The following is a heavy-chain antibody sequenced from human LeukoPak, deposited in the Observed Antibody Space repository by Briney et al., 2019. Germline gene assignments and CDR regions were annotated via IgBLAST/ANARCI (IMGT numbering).Heavy chain of an antibody. CDR1: GFTFYDYA. D-gene: IGHD2-21*01. J-gene: IGHJ4*02. V-gene: IGHV3-9*01. CDR2: ISWNSGSI. Sequence: GRSLRLSCAASGFTFYDYAMHWVRQAPGKGLEWVSGISWNSGSIGYADSVKGRFTISRDNAKNSLYLQMNSLRAEDTALYYCAKDLIGLPSGEDYWGQGTLVTVSS. CDR3: AKDLIGLPSGEDY.